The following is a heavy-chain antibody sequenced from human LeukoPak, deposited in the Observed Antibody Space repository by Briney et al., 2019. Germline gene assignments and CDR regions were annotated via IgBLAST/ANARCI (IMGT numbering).Heavy chain of an antibody. CDR2: ISAYNGNT. V-gene: IGHV1-18*01. Sequence: ASVKVSCKASGYTFTSYGISWVRQAPGQGLEWMGWISAYNGNTNYAQKLQGRVTMTTDTSTSTAYMELRSLRSDDTAVYYCTRGSCITGVCDPVDYWGQGTLVTVSS. CDR3: TRGSCITGVCDPVDY. J-gene: IGHJ4*02. CDR1: GYTFTSYG. D-gene: IGHD2-8*01.